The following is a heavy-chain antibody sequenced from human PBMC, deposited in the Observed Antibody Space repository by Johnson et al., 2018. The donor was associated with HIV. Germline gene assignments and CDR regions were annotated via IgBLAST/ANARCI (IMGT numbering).Heavy chain of an antibody. D-gene: IGHD1-1*01. CDR2: ISGSGSTI. J-gene: IGHJ3*02. CDR1: GFTFSDYY. Sequence: QEQLVESGGGLVKPGGSLRLSCAASGFTFSDYYVSWIRQAPGKGLEWVSYISGSGSTIYYTDSVKGRFTISRDNARNSLDLQMHSLRVEDTAVYYCAREGYSGTYFSAFDIWGRRTLVTVSS. CDR3: AREGYSGTYFSAFDI. V-gene: IGHV3-11*04.